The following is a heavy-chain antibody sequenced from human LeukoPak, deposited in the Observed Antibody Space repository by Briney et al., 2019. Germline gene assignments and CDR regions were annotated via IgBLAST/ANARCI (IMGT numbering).Heavy chain of an antibody. V-gene: IGHV3-48*01. J-gene: IGHJ4*02. CDR3: ARETPRRGETRDGYR. D-gene: IGHD5-24*01. CDR2: ISSSSSTI. Sequence: GGSLRLSCAASGFTFSSYSMNWVRQAPGKGLEWVSYISSSSSTIYYADSVKGRFTISRDNAKNSLYLQMSSLRAEDTAVYYCARETPRRGETRDGYRWGQGTVVTVSS. CDR1: GFTFSSYS.